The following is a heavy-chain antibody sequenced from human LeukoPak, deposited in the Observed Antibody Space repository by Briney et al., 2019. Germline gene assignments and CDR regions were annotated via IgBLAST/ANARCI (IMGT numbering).Heavy chain of an antibody. D-gene: IGHD3-10*01. J-gene: IGHJ4*02. CDR2: IYPGDSDT. V-gene: IGHV5-51*01. CDR1: GYRFTNYW. CDR3: ARHYYGSGSYYLDY. Sequence: GESLKISCQGSGYRFTNYWIGWVRQMPGKGLEWMGLIYPGDSDTRYSPSFQGQVTISADKSISTAYLQWSSLKASDTAMYYCARHYYGSGSYYLDYGGQGTLVTVPS.